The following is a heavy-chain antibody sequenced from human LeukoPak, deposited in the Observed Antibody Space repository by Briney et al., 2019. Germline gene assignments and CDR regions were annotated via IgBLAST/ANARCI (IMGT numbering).Heavy chain of an antibody. J-gene: IGHJ3*02. Sequence: GGSLRLSCAASGFTFSSYGMHWVRQAPDKGLEWVANIKQDGSEKYYVDSVKGRFTISRDNAKNSLYLQMNSLRAEDTAVYYCANAGGSSWYVDAFDIWGQGTMVTVSS. V-gene: IGHV3-7*01. CDR2: IKQDGSEK. CDR3: ANAGGSSWYVDAFDI. CDR1: GFTFSSYG. D-gene: IGHD6-13*01.